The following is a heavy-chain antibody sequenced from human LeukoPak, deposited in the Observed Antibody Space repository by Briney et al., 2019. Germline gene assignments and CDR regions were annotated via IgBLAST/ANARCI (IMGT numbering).Heavy chain of an antibody. J-gene: IGHJ4*02. CDR2: IWYDGSKK. CDR3: ASVDSSSWYLDN. V-gene: IGHV3-33*01. CDR1: GFTFSSYG. Sequence: GGSLRLSCVASGFTFSSYGMHWVRQAAGKGLEWVAVIWYDGSKKYYADSVKGRFTISRDNSKNTLYLQMNSLRGEDTAMYHCASVDSSSWYLDNWGQGTLVTVSS. D-gene: IGHD6-13*01.